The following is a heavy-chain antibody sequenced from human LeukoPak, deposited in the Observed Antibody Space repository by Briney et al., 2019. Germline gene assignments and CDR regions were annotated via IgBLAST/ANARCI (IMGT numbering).Heavy chain of an antibody. CDR2: ISSNGGST. Sequence: PGGSLRLSCAASGFTFSNYAMHWVRQAPGEGLEYVSAISSNGGSTYYADSVKGRFTISRDNSKNTLYLQMSSLRAEDTAVYYCARDGGVAGSFDYWGQGTLVTVSS. D-gene: IGHD6-19*01. J-gene: IGHJ4*02. CDR3: ARDGGVAGSFDY. CDR1: GFTFSNYA. V-gene: IGHV3-64*02.